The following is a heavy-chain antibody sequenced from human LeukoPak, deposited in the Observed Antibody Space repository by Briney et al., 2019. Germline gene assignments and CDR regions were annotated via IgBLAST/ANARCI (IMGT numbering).Heavy chain of an antibody. Sequence: GGSLRLSCAAAGFTFDDYAMHWVRQAPGKGLELVSGSSWNSGSIGYADSVKGRFTISRDNAKNSLYLQMNSLRAEDTALYYCAKDVRSYYDSSGTSYMDVWGKGTTVTVSS. CDR2: SSWNSGSI. CDR3: AKDVRSYYDSSGTSYMDV. D-gene: IGHD3-22*01. J-gene: IGHJ6*03. CDR1: GFTFDDYA. V-gene: IGHV3-9*01.